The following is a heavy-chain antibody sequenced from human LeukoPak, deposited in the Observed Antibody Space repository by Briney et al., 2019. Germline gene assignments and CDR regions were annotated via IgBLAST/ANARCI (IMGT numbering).Heavy chain of an antibody. J-gene: IGHJ4*02. Sequence: GSVKVSCQASGYTFTSYGIRWVRQAPGQGLEWMGWISAYNGNTNYAQKLQGRVTMTTDTSTSTAYMELRSLRSDDTAVYYCAREKTAPFSSGCFDYWGQGTLVTVSS. CDR1: GYTFTSYG. D-gene: IGHD6-19*01. V-gene: IGHV1-18*01. CDR3: AREKTAPFSSGCFDY. CDR2: ISAYNGNT.